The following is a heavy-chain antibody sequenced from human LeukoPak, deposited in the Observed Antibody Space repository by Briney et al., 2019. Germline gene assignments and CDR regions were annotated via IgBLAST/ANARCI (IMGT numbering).Heavy chain of an antibody. D-gene: IGHD2-21*02. J-gene: IGHJ4*02. CDR2: INHSGST. CDR1: GGSFSGYY. CDR3: ATGNVVTVNYFDY. Sequence: SETLSLTCAVYGGSFSGYYWSWIRQPPGKGLEWIGEINHSGSTNYNPSLKSRVTISVDTSKNQFSLKLSSVTAADTAVYYCATGNVVTVNYFDYWGQGTLVTVSS. V-gene: IGHV4-34*01.